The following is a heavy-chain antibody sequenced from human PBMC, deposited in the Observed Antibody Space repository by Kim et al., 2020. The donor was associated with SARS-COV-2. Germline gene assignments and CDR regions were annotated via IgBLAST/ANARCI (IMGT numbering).Heavy chain of an antibody. CDR2: ISWDGGST. Sequence: GGSLRLSCAASGFTFDDYTMHWVRQAPGKGLEWVSLISWDGGSTYYADSVKGRFTISRDNSKNSLYLQMNSLRTEDTALYYCAKDLIAAAGSPSTDGMDVWGQGTTVTVSS. CDR3: AKDLIAAAGSPSTDGMDV. CDR1: GFTFDDYT. V-gene: IGHV3-43*01. D-gene: IGHD6-13*01. J-gene: IGHJ6*02.